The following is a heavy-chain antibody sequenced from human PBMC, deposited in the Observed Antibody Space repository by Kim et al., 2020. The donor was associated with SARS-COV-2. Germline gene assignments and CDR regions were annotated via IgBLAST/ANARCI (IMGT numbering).Heavy chain of an antibody. CDR1: GYSFTSYW. D-gene: IGHD6-19*01. J-gene: IGHJ1*01. Sequence: GESLKISCKGSGYSFTSYWIGWVRQMPGKGLEWMGIIYPGDSDTRYSPSFQGQVTISADKSISTAYLQWSSLKASDTAMYYCARGEFGSGWYNYFQHWGQGTLVTVSS. V-gene: IGHV5-51*01. CDR2: IYPGDSDT. CDR3: ARGEFGSGWYNYFQH.